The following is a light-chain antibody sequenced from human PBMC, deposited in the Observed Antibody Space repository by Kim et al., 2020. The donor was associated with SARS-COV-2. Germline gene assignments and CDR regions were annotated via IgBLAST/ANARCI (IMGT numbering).Light chain of an antibody. V-gene: IGKV3-11*01. CDR3: HQHSKRTPAQT. CDR1: HSLGIS. CDR2: DAA. Sequence: ATLTCRARHSLGISFSWDQHTRGQAPPPLLYDAAMRATGIPDRFSGSGSGTGLALTLSSLRPEHFAIYYCHQHSKRTPAQTFGQGTKVDIK. J-gene: IGKJ1*01.